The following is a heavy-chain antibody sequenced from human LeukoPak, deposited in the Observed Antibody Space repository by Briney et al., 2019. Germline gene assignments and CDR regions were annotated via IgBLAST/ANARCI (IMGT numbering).Heavy chain of an antibody. J-gene: IGHJ3*02. CDR2: IYHSGST. V-gene: IGHV4-30-2*01. D-gene: IGHD3-10*01. CDR3: ASGVIITRDAFDI. CDR1: GGSISSGGYY. Sequence: SQTLSLTCTVSGGSISSGGYYWSWIRQPPGKGLEWIGYIYHSGSTYYNPSLKSRVTISVDRSKNQFSLKLSSVTAADTAVYYCASGVIITRDAFDIWGQGTMVTVSS.